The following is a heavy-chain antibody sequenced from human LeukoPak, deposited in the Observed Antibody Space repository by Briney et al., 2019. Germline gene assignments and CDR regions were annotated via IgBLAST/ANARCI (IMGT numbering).Heavy chain of an antibody. CDR1: GFTFSSYS. J-gene: IGHJ4*02. D-gene: IGHD5-18*01. V-gene: IGHV3-21*01. CDR3: ARDRDTAMVTSGFSDY. CDR2: ISSSSSYI. Sequence: GGSLRLSCAASGFTFSSYSMNWVRQAPGKGLEWVSSISSSSSYIYYADSVKGRITISRDNAKNSLYLQMNSLRAEDTAVYYCARDRDTAMVTSGFSDYWGQGTLVTVSS.